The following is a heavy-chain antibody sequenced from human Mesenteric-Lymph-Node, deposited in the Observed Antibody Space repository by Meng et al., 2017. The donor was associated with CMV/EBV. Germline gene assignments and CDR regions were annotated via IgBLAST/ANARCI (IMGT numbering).Heavy chain of an antibody. Sequence: GESLKISCAASGFTFSTYEMNWVRQAPGQGLEWMGWINPNSGGTNYAQKFQGRVTMTRDTSISTAYMELSRLRSDDTAVYYCASFLYLIVVVIAIPYYFDYWGQGTLVTVSS. D-gene: IGHD2-21*01. V-gene: IGHV1-2*02. CDR2: INPNSGGT. CDR1: GFTFSTYE. J-gene: IGHJ4*02. CDR3: ASFLYLIVVVIAIPYYFDY.